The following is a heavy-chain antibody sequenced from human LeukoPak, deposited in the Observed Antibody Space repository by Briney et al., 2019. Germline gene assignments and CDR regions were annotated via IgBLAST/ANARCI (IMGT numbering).Heavy chain of an antibody. J-gene: IGHJ4*02. D-gene: IGHD4-17*01. CDR3: ARVTNDYGDYGFDY. Sequence: GGSLRLSCAASGFTVSSNYMSWVRQAPGKGLEWVSVIYSGGSTYYADSVKGRFSISRDNSKNTLYLQMNSLRAEDTAVYYCARVTNDYGDYGFDYWGQGTLVTVSS. V-gene: IGHV3-66*01. CDR2: IYSGGST. CDR1: GFTVSSNY.